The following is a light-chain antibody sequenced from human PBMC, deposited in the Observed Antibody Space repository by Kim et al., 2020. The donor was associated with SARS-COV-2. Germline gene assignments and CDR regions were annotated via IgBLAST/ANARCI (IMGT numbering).Light chain of an antibody. Sequence: VSVGDRVTITCRASQGIRNDLGWYQQTPGKAPNLLIYAASNLQSGVPSRFSGSGSGTDFTLTISSLQPEDFATYYCLQDYTYPRTFGQGTKVDIK. CDR2: AAS. CDR1: QGIRND. CDR3: LQDYTYPRT. V-gene: IGKV1-6*01. J-gene: IGKJ1*01.